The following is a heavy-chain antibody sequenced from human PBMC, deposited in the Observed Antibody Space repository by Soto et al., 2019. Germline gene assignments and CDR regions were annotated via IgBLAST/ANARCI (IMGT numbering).Heavy chain of an antibody. CDR2: ISGSGGSI. V-gene: IGHV3-23*01. CDR3: AKGIAAAGTTRIDYYYYGMDV. J-gene: IGHJ6*02. Sequence: GESLRISCSGSAFSLSSYAMSWVRQALGRGLEWVSAISGSGGSIYYADSVKGRFTISRDNSKNTLYLQMNSLRAEDTAVYYCAKGIAAAGTTRIDYYYYGMDVWGQGTTVTVSS. D-gene: IGHD6-13*01. CDR1: AFSLSSYA.